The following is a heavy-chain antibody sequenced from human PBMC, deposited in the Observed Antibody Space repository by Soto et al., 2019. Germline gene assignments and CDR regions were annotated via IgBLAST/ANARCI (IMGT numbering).Heavy chain of an antibody. Sequence: ASVKVSCKACGYTFTSYYMRWVRQAPGQGLEWMGIINPSGGSTSYAQKFQGRVTMTRDTSTSTVYMELSSLRSEDTAVYYCARDERILEVPAARKDAFDIWGQGTMVTVSS. CDR3: ARDERILEVPAARKDAFDI. J-gene: IGHJ3*02. V-gene: IGHV1-46*01. CDR1: GYTFTSYY. CDR2: INPSGGST. D-gene: IGHD2-2*01.